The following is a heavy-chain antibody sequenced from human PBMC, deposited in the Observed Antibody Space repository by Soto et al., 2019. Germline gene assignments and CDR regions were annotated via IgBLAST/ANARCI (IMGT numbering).Heavy chain of an antibody. J-gene: IGHJ4*02. CDR1: GFTFSSYA. D-gene: IGHD5-12*01. Sequence: GGSLRLSCAASGFTFSSYAMHWVRQAPGKGLEWVAVISYDGSNKYYADSVKGRFTISRDNSKNTLYLQMNSLRAEDTAVYYYARDRGYSGYPEDYWGQGTLVTVSS. CDR3: ARDRGYSGYPEDY. CDR2: ISYDGSNK. V-gene: IGHV3-30-3*01.